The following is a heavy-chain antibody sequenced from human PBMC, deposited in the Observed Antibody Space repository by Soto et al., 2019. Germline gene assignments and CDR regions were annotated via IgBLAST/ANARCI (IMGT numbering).Heavy chain of an antibody. CDR3: TTGDYDILTGYYKRGPDAFDI. CDR1: GFTFSNAW. J-gene: IGHJ3*02. D-gene: IGHD3-9*01. V-gene: IGHV3-15*01. Sequence: EVQLVESGGGLVKPGGSLRLSCAASGFTFSNAWMSWVRQAPGQGLEWVGRIKSKTDGGTTDYAAPVKGRFTISRDDSKNTLYLQMNSLKTEDTAVYYCTTGDYDILTGYYKRGPDAFDIWGQGTMVTVSS. CDR2: IKSKTDGGTT.